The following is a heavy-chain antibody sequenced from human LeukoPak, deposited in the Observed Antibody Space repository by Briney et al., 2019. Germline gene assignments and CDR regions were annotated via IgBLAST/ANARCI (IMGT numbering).Heavy chain of an antibody. CDR3: ARRAGPYGMDV. D-gene: IGHD6-19*01. CDR2: IYTSGST. Sequence: SQIRSLTCTVAGDSISGGGDYSSWIWQPAGKGLEWIGRIYTSGSTNYNPSLKSRVTISVDTSKNQFSLKLSAVTAADTAVYYCARRAGPYGMDVWGQGTTVAVAS. V-gene: IGHV4-61*02. J-gene: IGHJ6*01. CDR1: GDSISGGGDY.